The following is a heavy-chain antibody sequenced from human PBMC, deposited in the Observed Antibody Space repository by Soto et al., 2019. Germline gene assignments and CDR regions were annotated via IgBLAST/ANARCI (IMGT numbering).Heavy chain of an antibody. V-gene: IGHV3-23*01. CDR1: GFTFDTYA. CDR2: VTSSGDRT. Sequence: EVQILESGGGLVQPGGSLRLSCAASGFTFDTYAMSWVRQAPGKGLEWVSAVTSSGDRTYYADSVKGRFTISRDNAMHKVYLQLNSLRAEDTALYYCAILRSSSHDHWGQGTPVTVSA. J-gene: IGHJ4*02. CDR3: AILRSSSHDH. D-gene: IGHD2-15*01.